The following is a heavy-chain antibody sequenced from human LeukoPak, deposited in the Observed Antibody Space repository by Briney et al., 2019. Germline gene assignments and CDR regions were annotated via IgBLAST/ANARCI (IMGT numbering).Heavy chain of an antibody. CDR2: IFSNGMT. J-gene: IGHJ4*02. V-gene: IGHV4-4*07. CDR3: ARDRPPPGYSYGNYLDS. D-gene: IGHD3-10*01. Sequence: SETLSLTCTVSGGSISNYHWNWIRQPAGKGLEWIGRIFSNGMTNYNPALKSRVTMSVDKSRESFSLKVSSVTAADTAVYYCARDRPPPGYSYGNYLDSWGQGTLVIVSS. CDR1: GGSISNYH.